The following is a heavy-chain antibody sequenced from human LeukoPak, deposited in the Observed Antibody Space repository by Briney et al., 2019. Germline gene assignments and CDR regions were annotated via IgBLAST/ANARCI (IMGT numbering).Heavy chain of an antibody. V-gene: IGHV3-74*01. D-gene: IGHD2-15*01. Sequence: GGSLRLSCAASGFTFSSYWMHWVRQAPGKGLVWVSGVNTDGSSTNYADSVKGRFTISRDNAKNTVYLQMNSLRVEDMAVYYCHGGNAEQWGQGTLVTVSS. CDR2: VNTDGSST. J-gene: IGHJ1*01. CDR1: GFTFSSYW. CDR3: HGGNAEQ.